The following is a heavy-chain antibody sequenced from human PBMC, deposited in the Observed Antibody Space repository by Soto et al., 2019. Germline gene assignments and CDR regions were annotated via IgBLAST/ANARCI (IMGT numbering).Heavy chain of an antibody. J-gene: IGHJ6*02. CDR1: GYTFTGYY. CDR3: AILWSSSGWYYYYYGMDV. V-gene: IGHV1-2*02. Sequence: QVQLVQSGAEVKKPGASVKVSCKASGYTFTGYYMHWVRQAPGQGLEWMGWINPNSGGTNYAQKFQGRVTMTRDTSISTAYMKLSRLRSDDTAAYYCAILWSSSGWYYYYYGMDVWGQGTTVTVTS. D-gene: IGHD6-19*01. CDR2: INPNSGGT.